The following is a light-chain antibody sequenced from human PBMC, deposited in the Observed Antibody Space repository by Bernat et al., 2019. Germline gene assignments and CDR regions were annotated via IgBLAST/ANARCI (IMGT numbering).Light chain of an antibody. CDR3: MQALGTPTT. V-gene: IGKV3-11*01. CDR1: QSISTW. J-gene: IGKJ5*01. Sequence: EIVLTQSPATLSLSPGERATLFCRASQSISTWLAWYQQKPGQAPRLLIYDASNRAPGIPARFSGSGSGTDFTLRISRVEAEDVGVYYCMQALGTPTTFGQGTRLDIK. CDR2: DAS.